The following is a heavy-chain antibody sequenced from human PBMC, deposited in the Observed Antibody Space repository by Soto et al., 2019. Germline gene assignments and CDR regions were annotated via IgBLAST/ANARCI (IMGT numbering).Heavy chain of an antibody. CDR2: IWYDGSNK. V-gene: IGHV3-33*01. CDR1: GFTFSSYG. D-gene: IGHD3-10*01. Sequence: GGSLRLSCAASGFTFSSYGMHWVRQAPGKGLEWVAVIWYDGSNKYYADSVKGRFTISRDNSKNTMYLQMNSLRAEDTAVYYCARGPFPLWFGELRNGMDVWGQGTTVTVSS. CDR3: ARGPFPLWFGELRNGMDV. J-gene: IGHJ6*02.